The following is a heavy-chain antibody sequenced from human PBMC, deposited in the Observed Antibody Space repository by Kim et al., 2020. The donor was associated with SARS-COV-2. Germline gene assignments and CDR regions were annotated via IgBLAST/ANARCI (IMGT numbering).Heavy chain of an antibody. D-gene: IGHD2-21*01. J-gene: IGHJ4*02. V-gene: IGHV4-34*01. Sequence: SETLSLTCAVYGGSFSGYYWSWIRQPPGKGLEWIGEINHSGSTNYNPSLKSRVTISVDTSKNQFSLKLSSVTAADTAVYYCARVGDVVVIDYWGQGTLVTVSS. CDR1: GGSFSGYY. CDR3: ARVGDVVVIDY. CDR2: INHSGST.